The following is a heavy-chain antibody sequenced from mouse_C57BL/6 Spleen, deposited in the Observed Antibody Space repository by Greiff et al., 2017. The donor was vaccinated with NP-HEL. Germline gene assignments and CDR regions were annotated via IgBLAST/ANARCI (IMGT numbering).Heavy chain of an antibody. CDR1: GYTFTSYW. V-gene: IGHV1-55*01. J-gene: IGHJ3*01. D-gene: IGHD1-1*01. CDR2: IYPGSGST. Sequence: QVQLKQPGAELVKPGASVKMSCKASGYTFTSYWITWVKQRPGQGLEWIGDIYPGSGSTNYNEKFKSKATLTVDTSSSTAYMQLSSLTSEDSTVYYCARTGGYYGSSYFAYWGQGTLVTVSA. CDR3: ARTGGYYGSSYFAY.